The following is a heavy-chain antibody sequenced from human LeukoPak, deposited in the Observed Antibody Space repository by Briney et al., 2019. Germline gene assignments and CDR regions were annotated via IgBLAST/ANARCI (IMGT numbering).Heavy chain of an antibody. CDR1: GGSISPYY. CDR3: ARGGNWNYEN. CDR2: IYYRGST. D-gene: IGHD1-7*01. Sequence: PSETLSLTCTVSGGSISPYYGSWIRQPPGKGLEWIGYIYYRGSTNYNPSLKSRVTISVDTSKNQFSMKVSSVTAADTAVYYCARGGNWNYENWGQGTLVTVSS. J-gene: IGHJ4*02. V-gene: IGHV4-59*13.